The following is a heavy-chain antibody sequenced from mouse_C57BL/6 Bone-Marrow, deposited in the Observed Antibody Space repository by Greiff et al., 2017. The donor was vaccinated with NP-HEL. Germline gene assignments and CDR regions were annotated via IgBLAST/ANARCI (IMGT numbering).Heavy chain of an antibody. CDR2: IDPETGGT. CDR1: GYTFTDYE. D-gene: IGHD3-2*02. J-gene: IGHJ2*01. Sequence: VQLQQSGAELVRPGASVTLSCKASGYTFTDYEMHWVKQTPVHGLEWIGAIDPETGGTAYNQKFKGKAILTADKSSSTAYMELRSLTSEDSAVYYCTRWGQLRLRGNYWGQGTTLTVSS. CDR3: TRWGQLRLRGNY. V-gene: IGHV1-15*01.